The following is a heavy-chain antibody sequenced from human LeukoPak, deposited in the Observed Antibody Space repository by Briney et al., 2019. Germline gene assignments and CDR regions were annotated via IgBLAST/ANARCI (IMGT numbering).Heavy chain of an antibody. CDR1: GGSISSYY. V-gene: IGHV4-59*08. CDR3: ARHGNYYDSSGYNYYFDY. Sequence: PSETLSLTCTVSGGSISSYYWSWIWQPPGKGLEWIGYIYYSGITNYNPPLKSRVTGLVDTSKNQVSLRLSSVTAADTAVYYCARHGNYYDSSGYNYYFDYWGQGTLGTVSS. J-gene: IGHJ4*02. CDR2: IYYSGIT. D-gene: IGHD3-22*01.